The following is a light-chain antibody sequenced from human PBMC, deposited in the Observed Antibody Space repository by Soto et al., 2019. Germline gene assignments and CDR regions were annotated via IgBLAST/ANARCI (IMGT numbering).Light chain of an antibody. CDR1: QTVRNNY. CDR2: DAS. V-gene: IGKV3-20*01. Sequence: EFVLTQSPGTLSLSPGERATLSCRASQTVRNNYLAWYQQKPGQAPRLLIYDASSRATGIPDRFSGGGSGTDFTLTISRLEPEDFAVYYCQQITFGQGTRLEI. CDR3: QQIT. J-gene: IGKJ5*01.